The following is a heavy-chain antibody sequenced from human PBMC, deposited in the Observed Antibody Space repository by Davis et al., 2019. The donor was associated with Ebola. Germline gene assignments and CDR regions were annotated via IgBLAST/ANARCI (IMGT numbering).Heavy chain of an antibody. CDR3: ARRPLGGNWFDP. J-gene: IGHJ5*02. CDR2: INHSGST. V-gene: IGHV4-34*01. D-gene: IGHD7-27*01. Sequence: SQTLSLTCAVYGGSFSSYYWSWIRQPPGKGLEWIGEINHSGSTNYNPSLKSRVTISVDTSKNQFSLKLSSVTAADTAVYYCARRPLGGNWFDPWGQGTLVTVSS. CDR1: GGSFSSYY.